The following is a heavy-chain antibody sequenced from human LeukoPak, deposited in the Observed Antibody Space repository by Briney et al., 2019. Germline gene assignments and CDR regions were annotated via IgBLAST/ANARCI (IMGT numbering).Heavy chain of an antibody. D-gene: IGHD6-13*01. V-gene: IGHV3-30*02. CDR1: GFMFSSSG. J-gene: IGHJ4*02. Sequence: GGSLRLSCAASGFMFSSSGMHWVRQAPGKGLEWVAFIRYDGSNKYYADSVKGRFTISRDNSKNTVSLQMNSLRPEDTAVYYCAKRGYSSSWNFDSWGQGTLVTVSS. CDR3: AKRGYSSSWNFDS. CDR2: IRYDGSNK.